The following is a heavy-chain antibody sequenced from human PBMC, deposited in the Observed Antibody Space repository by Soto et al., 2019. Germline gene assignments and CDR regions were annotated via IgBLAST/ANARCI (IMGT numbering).Heavy chain of an antibody. V-gene: IGHV3-49*03. CDR3: ASLTSWSQEYYYGMDV. Sequence: PGGSLRLSCTGSGFTCGDFGMSWFRQAPGKGLEWLSFIRSKGYGGTTESAASVRGRFITSRDDSKSIAYLQMNSLKTEDTAVYYCASLTSWSQEYYYGMDVWGQGTTVTVSS. J-gene: IGHJ6*02. CDR1: GFTCGDFG. D-gene: IGHD2-2*01. CDR2: IRSKGYGGTT.